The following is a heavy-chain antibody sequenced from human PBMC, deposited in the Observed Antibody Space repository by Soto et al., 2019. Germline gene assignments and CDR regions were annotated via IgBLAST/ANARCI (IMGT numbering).Heavy chain of an antibody. Sequence: GDSVKVSCKASGYTFTSYYMHWVRQAPGQGLEWMGIINPSGGSTSYAQKFQGRVTMTRDTSTSTVYMELSSLRSEDTAVYYCERDLFICLISYYGMDVCGQVSTVTVSS. CDR3: ERDLFICLISYYGMDV. J-gene: IGHJ6*02. D-gene: IGHD2-8*01. V-gene: IGHV1-46*01. CDR1: GYTFTSYY. CDR2: INPSGGST.